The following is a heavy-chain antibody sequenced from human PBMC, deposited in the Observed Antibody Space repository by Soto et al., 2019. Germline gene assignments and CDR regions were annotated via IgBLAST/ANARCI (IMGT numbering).Heavy chain of an antibody. CDR1: GFTFSSYW. D-gene: IGHD3-16*01. J-gene: IGHJ2*01. Sequence: EVQLVESGGGLVQPGGSLRLSCAASGFTFSSYWMHWVRQAPGKGLVWVSRINSDGSSTSYADSVKGRFTISRDNAKNTVYLQMNSLRAEDTAVYYCARGGGLNWYFDLWGRGPLVTVSS. CDR3: ARGGGLNWYFDL. V-gene: IGHV3-74*01. CDR2: INSDGSST.